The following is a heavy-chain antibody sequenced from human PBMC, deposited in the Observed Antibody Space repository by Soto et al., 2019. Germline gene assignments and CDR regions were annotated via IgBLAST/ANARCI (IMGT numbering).Heavy chain of an antibody. D-gene: IGHD2-2*01. CDR2: IYYSGST. CDR3: ARVPGPAAMLDY. J-gene: IGHJ4*02. CDR1: GGSISSYY. Sequence: SETLSLTCTVSGGSISSYYWSWIRQPPGKGLEWIGYIYYSGSTNYNPSLKSRVTISVDTSKNQFSLKLSSVTAADTAVYYCARVPGPAAMLDYWGQGTLVTVSS. V-gene: IGHV4-59*01.